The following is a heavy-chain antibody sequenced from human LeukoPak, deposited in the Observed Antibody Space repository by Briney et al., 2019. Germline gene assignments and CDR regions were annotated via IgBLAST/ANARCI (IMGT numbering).Heavy chain of an antibody. Sequence: PGGTLRLSCRDSGSTFDDYGMTWVRQAPGKGLEWVSGINWDGGAYNYGASVKGRFIISRDNAKNSLYLEMNGLRVEDTAVYFCARDLSSSWYSLAYWGQGILVTVSS. J-gene: IGHJ4*02. D-gene: IGHD2-15*01. CDR3: ARDLSSSWYSLAY. CDR2: INWDGGAY. V-gene: IGHV3-20*04. CDR1: GSTFDDYG.